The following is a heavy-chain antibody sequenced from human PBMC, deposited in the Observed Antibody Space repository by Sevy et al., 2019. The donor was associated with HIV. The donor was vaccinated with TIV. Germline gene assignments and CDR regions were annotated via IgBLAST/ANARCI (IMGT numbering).Heavy chain of an antibody. V-gene: IGHV3-30-3*01. CDR2: ISYDGAVR. CDR1: GLTFRSHA. D-gene: IGHD1-26*01. J-gene: IGHJ3*01. Sequence: GGSLRLSCAASGLTFRSHAMHRVRQAPGKGLEWVTVISYDGAVRYYGESVKGRFTVSRDNSKNTLYLQMNSLRPDDTAVYYCAREAGYSAKNDAFAFWGQGTMVTVSS. CDR3: AREAGYSAKNDAFAF.